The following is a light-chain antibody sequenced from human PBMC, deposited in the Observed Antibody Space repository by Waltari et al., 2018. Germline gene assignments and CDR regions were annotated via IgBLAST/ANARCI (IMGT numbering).Light chain of an antibody. CDR3: ASWDDSLIGEVV. Sequence: QPVLTPPPSASGTPGKRVTISCPGTNSHLGSSRLYWYQQAPGSAPKLLIYRDDQRPSGVPDRFSGSKSGTSASLAISGLRSDDEATYYCASWDDSLIGEVVFGGGTKLTVL. J-gene: IGLJ3*02. CDR1: NSHLGSSR. V-gene: IGLV1-47*01. CDR2: RDD.